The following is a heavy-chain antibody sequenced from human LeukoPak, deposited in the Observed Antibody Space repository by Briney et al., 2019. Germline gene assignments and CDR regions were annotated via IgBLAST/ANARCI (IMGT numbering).Heavy chain of an antibody. D-gene: IGHD3-16*01. CDR1: GGSISSYY. J-gene: IGHJ4*02. CDR2: IYYSGST. Sequence: PSETLSLTCTVSGGSISSYYWRWIRQPPGKGLEWIGYIYYSGSTNYNPSLKSRVTISVDTSKNQFSLKLSSVTAADTAVYYCARDGGPPGFDYWGQGTLVTVSS. CDR3: ARDGGPPGFDY. V-gene: IGHV4-59*01.